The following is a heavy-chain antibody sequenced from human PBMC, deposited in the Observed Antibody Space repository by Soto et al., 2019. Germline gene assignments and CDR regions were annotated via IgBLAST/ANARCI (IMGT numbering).Heavy chain of an antibody. CDR1: GFTFSSYS. CDR2: ISSSSSYI. D-gene: IGHD2-15*01. J-gene: IGHJ4*02. CDR3: ARGVVAATGFYY. Sequence: EVQLVESGGGLVKPGGSLRLSCAASGFTFSSYSMNWVRQAPGKGLEWVSSISSSSSYIYYADSVKGRFTISRDNAKNSLYLQMNSLRAEDTAVYYCARGVVAATGFYYWGQGTLVTVSS. V-gene: IGHV3-21*01.